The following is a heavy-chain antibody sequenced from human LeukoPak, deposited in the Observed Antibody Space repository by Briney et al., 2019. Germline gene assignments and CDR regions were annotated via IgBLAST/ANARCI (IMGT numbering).Heavy chain of an antibody. V-gene: IGHV3-30*18. CDR3: AKDPHQLILSNYFDD. D-gene: IGHD2/OR15-2a*01. CDR2: LSYDGSNT. CDR1: GFTFSSRA. J-gene: IGHJ4*02. Sequence: GGSLRLSCAASGFTFSSRAMYWVRQAPAKGLEWVAGLSYDGSNTYYLDSVKGRFTISGDNSKDTLYLQMDSLRTEDTAVYYCAKDPHQLILSNYFDDWGQGTLVTVSP.